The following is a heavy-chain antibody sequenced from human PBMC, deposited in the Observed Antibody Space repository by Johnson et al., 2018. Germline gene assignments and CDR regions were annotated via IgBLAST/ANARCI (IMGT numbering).Heavy chain of an antibody. CDR2: IKTKTNGGTT. D-gene: IGHD1-26*01. CDR1: GFMFGDYA. Sequence: EVQLVETGGGLVQPGRSLRLTCSASGFMFGDYAMSWSRQAPGKGLEWVGFIKTKTNGGTTEHAASVKGRFTISRDDSKSIAYLQMNSLKAEDTAVYYCSRGWSGSIREHFDYWGQGTLVTVSS. J-gene: IGHJ4*02. CDR3: SRGWSGSIREHFDY. V-gene: IGHV3-49*03.